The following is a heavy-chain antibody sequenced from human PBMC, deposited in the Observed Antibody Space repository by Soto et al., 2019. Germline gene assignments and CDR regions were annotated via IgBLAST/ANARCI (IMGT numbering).Heavy chain of an antibody. D-gene: IGHD2-2*02. V-gene: IGHV1-24*01. CDR3: ATTGAYQLLYGRWFDP. Sequence: ASVKVSCKVSGYTLTELSMHWVRQAPGKGLEWMGGFDPEDGETIYAQKFQGRVTMTEDTSTDTAYMELSSLRSEDTAVYYCATTGAYQLLYGRWFDPWGQGTLVPVSS. CDR2: FDPEDGET. CDR1: GYTLTELS. J-gene: IGHJ5*02.